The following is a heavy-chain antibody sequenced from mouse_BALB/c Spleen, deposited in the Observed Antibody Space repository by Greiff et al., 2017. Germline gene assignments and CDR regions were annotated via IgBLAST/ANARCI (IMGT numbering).Heavy chain of an antibody. V-gene: IGHV5-17*02. CDR1: GFTFSSFG. CDR3: AINSYFDY. Sequence: EVKLMESGGGLVQPGGSRKLSCAASGFTFSSFGMHWVRQAPEKGLEWVAYISSGSSTIYYADTVKGRFTISRDNPKNTLFLQMTSLRSEDTAMYYCAINSYFDYWGQGTTLTVSS. J-gene: IGHJ2*01. CDR2: ISSGSSTI.